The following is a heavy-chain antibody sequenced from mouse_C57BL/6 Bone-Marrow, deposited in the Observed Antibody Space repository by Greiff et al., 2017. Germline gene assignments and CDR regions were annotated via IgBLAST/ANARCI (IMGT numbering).Heavy chain of an antibody. CDR1: GFTFSNYW. CDR2: IRLKSDNYAT. CDR3: TGNYYCSSYLLTRYFDV. D-gene: IGHD1-1*01. J-gene: IGHJ1*03. V-gene: IGHV6-3*01. Sequence: EVKLQESGGGLVQPGGSMKLSCVASGFTFSNYWMNWVRQSPETGLEWVAQIRLKSDNYATHYAESVKWRFTISRDDSKSSVYMQMKHLRSEYTGIYYGTGNYYCSSYLLTRYFDVWGTGTTVTVSS.